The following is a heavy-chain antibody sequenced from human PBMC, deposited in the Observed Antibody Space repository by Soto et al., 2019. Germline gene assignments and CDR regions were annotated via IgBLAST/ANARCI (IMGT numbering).Heavy chain of an antibody. V-gene: IGHV4-31*03. D-gene: IGHD2-2*01. CDR3: ARGIVVVPAARFDY. CDR2: IYYSGST. J-gene: IGHJ4*03. Sequence: KTSETLSLTCTVSGGSISSGGYYWSWIRQHPGKGLEWIGYIYYSGSTYYNPSLKSRVTISVDTSKNQFSLKLSSVTAADTAVYYCARGIVVVPAARFDYWGQGTMVTVSS. CDR1: GGSISSGGYY.